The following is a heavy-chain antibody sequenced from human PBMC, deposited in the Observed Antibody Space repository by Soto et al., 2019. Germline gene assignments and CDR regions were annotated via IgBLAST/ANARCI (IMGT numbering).Heavy chain of an antibody. CDR2: IHYSGST. Sequence: NPSETLSLTCAVSGGSIRSYYWSWIRQSPGKGLEWIGHIHYSGSTNYNPSLYGRVTISVDTSKNQFSLKVSSMTAADTAVYYCARNRVRESSSYWFDSWGQGTLVTVSS. CDR3: ARNRVRESSSYWFDS. J-gene: IGHJ5*01. V-gene: IGHV4-59*01. CDR1: GGSIRSYY. D-gene: IGHD6-6*01.